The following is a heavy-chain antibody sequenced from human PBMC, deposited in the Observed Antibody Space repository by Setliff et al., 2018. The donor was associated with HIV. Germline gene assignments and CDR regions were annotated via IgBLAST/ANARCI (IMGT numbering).Heavy chain of an antibody. CDR1: GDSINNYY. J-gene: IGHJ4*02. D-gene: IGHD6-6*01. Sequence: TSETLSLTCSVSGDSINNYYWSWVRRPPGKGLEWIAYIHTSGSTNYSPSLRSRVRISADTSKNQVSLKMSSVTAADTAVYYCARHSDIAPRRTYFDYWGQGTLVTVSS. CDR2: IHTSGST. V-gene: IGHV4-4*09. CDR3: ARHSDIAPRRTYFDY.